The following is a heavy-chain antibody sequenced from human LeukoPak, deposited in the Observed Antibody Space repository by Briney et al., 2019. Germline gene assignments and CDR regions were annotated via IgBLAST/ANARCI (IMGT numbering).Heavy chain of an antibody. V-gene: IGHV4-34*01. CDR3: ARVMVVTALYYFDY. D-gene: IGHD2-21*02. Sequence: SETLSLTCTVSGGSISSYYWSWIRQPPGKGLEWIGEINHSGSTYYNPSLKSRVTISVDTSKNQFSLKLSSVTAADTAVYYCARVMVVTALYYFDYWGQGTLVTVSS. CDR1: GGSISSYY. CDR2: INHSGST. J-gene: IGHJ4*02.